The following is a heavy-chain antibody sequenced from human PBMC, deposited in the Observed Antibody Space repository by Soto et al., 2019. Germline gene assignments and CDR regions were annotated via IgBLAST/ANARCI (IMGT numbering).Heavy chain of an antibody. CDR1: GGTFSSYA. CDR2: IIPIFGTA. V-gene: IGHV1-69*13. D-gene: IGHD3-3*01. CDR3: ARDVLTIFGVVINPQTYYYYGMDV. J-gene: IGHJ6*02. Sequence: SVKVSCKASGGTFSSYAISWVRQAPGQGLEWMGGIIPIFGTANYAQKFQGRVTITADESTSTAYMELSSLRSEDTAVYYCARDVLTIFGVVINPQTYYYYGMDVWGQGTTVTVSS.